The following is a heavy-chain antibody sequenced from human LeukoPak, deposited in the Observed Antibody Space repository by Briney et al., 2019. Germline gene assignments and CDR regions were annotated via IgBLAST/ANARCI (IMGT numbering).Heavy chain of an antibody. CDR3: ARDNWFGEPRDYFDY. CDR2: IWYDGSNK. J-gene: IGHJ4*02. CDR1: GFTFRSYG. V-gene: IGHV3-33*01. D-gene: IGHD3-10*01. Sequence: GGSLRLSCAASGFTFRSYGMHWVRQAPGKGLEWVAVIWYDGSNKYYADSVKGRFTISRDNSKNTLYLQMNSLRAEDTAVYYCARDNWFGEPRDYFDYWGQGTPVTVSS.